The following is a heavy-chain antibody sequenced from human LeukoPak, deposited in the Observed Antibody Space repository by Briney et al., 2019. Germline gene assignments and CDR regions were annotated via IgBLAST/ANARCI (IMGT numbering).Heavy chain of an antibody. CDR1: GGSLSSGGYS. J-gene: IGHJ4*02. V-gene: IGHV4-30-2*01. CDR3: ARGRDFDY. CDR2: IYHSGST. Sequence: SETLSLTCAVSGGSLSSGGYSWSWIRQPPGKGLEGIGDIYHSGSTYYNPSLKSRVTISVDRSKNQFSLKLSSVTAADTAVYYCARGRDFDYWGQGTLVTVSS.